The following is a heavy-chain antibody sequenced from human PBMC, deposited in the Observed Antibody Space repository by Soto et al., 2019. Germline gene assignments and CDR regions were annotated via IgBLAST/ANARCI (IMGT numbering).Heavy chain of an antibody. CDR1: GGSISSYY. V-gene: IGHV4-59*01. J-gene: IGHJ6*02. CDR2: IYYSGST. CDR3: ARDLRPAAIYDYSYYGIDV. D-gene: IGHD2-2*01. Sequence: SETLALTCTVSGGSISSYYWSWIRQPPGKGLEWIGYIYYSGSTNYNPSLKSRVTISVDTSKNQFSLKLSSVTAADTAVYYCARDLRPAAIYDYSYYGIDVSGQGTSVPVFS.